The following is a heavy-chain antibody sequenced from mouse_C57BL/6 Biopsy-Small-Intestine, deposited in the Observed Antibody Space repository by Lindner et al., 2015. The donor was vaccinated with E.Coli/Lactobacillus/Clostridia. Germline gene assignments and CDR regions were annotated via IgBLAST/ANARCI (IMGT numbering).Heavy chain of an antibody. CDR2: ILPGSGSS. J-gene: IGHJ1*03. CDR1: GYTFTNYW. Sequence: VQLQESGSEQVRPGTSVKMSCKASGYTFTNYWIEWIKQRPGHGLEWIGEILPGSGSSNYNEKFKGKATVTADTSSNTAYMQLSSLTTEDSAIYYCARFDDNYKYWYFDVWGTGTTVTVSS. D-gene: IGHD1-1*01. CDR3: ARFDDNYKYWYFDV. V-gene: IGHV1-9*01.